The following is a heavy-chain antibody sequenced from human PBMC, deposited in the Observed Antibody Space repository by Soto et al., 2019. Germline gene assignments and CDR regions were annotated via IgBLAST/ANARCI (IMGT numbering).Heavy chain of an antibody. CDR2: ISASNGNT. CDR3: ARDPPYYYGSGRS. J-gene: IGHJ4*02. Sequence: QVQLVQSGAEVKKPGASVKVSCKASGNTFSTYGISWVRQAPGQGLEWMGWISASNGNTNYAQKFQGRVTMTTDTSTSTAYMEMRSLRSDDTAVYYCARDPPYYYGSGRSWGQGTLVTVSS. V-gene: IGHV1-18*01. D-gene: IGHD3-10*01. CDR1: GNTFSTYG.